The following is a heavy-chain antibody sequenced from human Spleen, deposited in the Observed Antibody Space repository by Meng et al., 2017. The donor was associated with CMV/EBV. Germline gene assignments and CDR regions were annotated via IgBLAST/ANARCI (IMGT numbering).Heavy chain of an antibody. D-gene: IGHD3-22*01. CDR1: GGSLSGAY. CDR3: ARSPTYYYDSSGYRNWFDP. V-gene: IGHV4-34*01. J-gene: IGHJ5*02. CDR2: IYYSGST. Sequence: QVQLQQWGAGLLKPSETLSLTCAVNGGSLSGAYWYWIRQPPGKGLEWIGSIYYSGSTYYNPSLKSRVTISVDTSKNQFSLKLSSVTAADTAVYYCARSPTYYYDSSGYRNWFDPWGQGTLVTVSS.